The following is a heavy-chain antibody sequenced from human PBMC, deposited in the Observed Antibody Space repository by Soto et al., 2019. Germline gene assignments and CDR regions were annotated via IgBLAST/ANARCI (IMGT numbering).Heavy chain of an antibody. CDR2: ISWNSGSI. Sequence: PGGSLRLSCAASGFTFDDYAMHWVRQAPGKGLEWVSGISWNSGSIGYADSVKGRFTISRDNAKNSLYLQMNSLRAEDTALYYCAKDIGRTRRYCSGGSCYWDYYYYYMDVWGKGTTVTVSS. D-gene: IGHD2-15*01. V-gene: IGHV3-9*01. CDR1: GFTFDDYA. CDR3: AKDIGRTRRYCSGGSCYWDYYYYYMDV. J-gene: IGHJ6*03.